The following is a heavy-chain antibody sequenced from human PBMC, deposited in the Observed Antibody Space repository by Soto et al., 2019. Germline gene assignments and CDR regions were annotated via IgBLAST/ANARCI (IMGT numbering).Heavy chain of an antibody. D-gene: IGHD2-15*01. CDR3: ARDNMQSVFTVVAATPGDY. Sequence: QVQLVQSGAEVKKPGASVKVSCKASGYTFTSYGISWVRQAPGQGLEWMGWISAYNGNTNYAQKLQGRVTMTTDTSTSTAYMELRSRGSDDTAVYYCARDNMQSVFTVVAATPGDYWGQGTLVTVSS. J-gene: IGHJ4*02. V-gene: IGHV1-18*01. CDR2: ISAYNGNT. CDR1: GYTFTSYG.